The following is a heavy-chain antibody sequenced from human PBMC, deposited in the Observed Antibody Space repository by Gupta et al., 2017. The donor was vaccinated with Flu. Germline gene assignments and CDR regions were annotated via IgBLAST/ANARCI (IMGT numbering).Heavy chain of an antibody. CDR3: ARVYGGNPYYYGMDV. D-gene: IGHD4-17*01. CDR1: GFIFSDHY. V-gene: IGHV3-72*01. J-gene: IGHJ6*02. CDR2: TRNKANSYTT. Sequence: EVQLVESGGGLVQPGGSLRLSCAASGFIFSDHYMDWVRQAPGKGLEWVGRTRNKANSYTTEYAASVKGRFTISRDDSKNSLYLQMNSLKTEDTAVYYCARVYGGNPYYYGMDVWGQGTTVTVSS.